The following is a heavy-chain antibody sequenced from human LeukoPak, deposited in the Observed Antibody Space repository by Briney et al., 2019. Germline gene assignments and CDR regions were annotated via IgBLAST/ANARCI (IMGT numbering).Heavy chain of an antibody. D-gene: IGHD2-15*01. Sequence: GRSLRLSCAASGFTFSSYGMHWVRQAPGKGLEWVAVISYDGSNKYYADSVKGRFTISRDNSKNTLYLQMNGLRAEDTAVYYCAKQHLRYCSGGSCYVDYWGQGTLVTVSS. CDR1: GFTFSSYG. V-gene: IGHV3-30*18. CDR2: ISYDGSNK. J-gene: IGHJ4*02. CDR3: AKQHLRYCSGGSCYVDY.